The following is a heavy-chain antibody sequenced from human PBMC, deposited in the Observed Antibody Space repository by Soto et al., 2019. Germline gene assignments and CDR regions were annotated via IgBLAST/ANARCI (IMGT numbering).Heavy chain of an antibody. Sequence: GLEWIGYIYYSGSTNYNPSLKXRVTISVDTSKNQFSLKLSSVTAADTAVYYCARVPITYYYDSTYGMDVWGQGTTVTVSS. CDR3: ARVPITYYYDSTYGMDV. J-gene: IGHJ6*01. CDR2: IYYSGST. D-gene: IGHD3-22*01. V-gene: IGHV4-59*01.